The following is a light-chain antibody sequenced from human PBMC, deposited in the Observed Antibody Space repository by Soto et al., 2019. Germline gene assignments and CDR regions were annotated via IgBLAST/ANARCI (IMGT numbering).Light chain of an antibody. CDR2: KAS. Sequence: DIQMTHSPSTLSASVLYIVTITFRASQSISSWLAWYQQKPGKAPKLLIYKASSLESGVPSRFSGSGSGAEFTLTISSLQPDDFATYYCQQYNSYSRTFGQGTRWIS. V-gene: IGKV1-5*03. J-gene: IGKJ1*01. CDR1: QSISSW. CDR3: QQYNSYSRT.